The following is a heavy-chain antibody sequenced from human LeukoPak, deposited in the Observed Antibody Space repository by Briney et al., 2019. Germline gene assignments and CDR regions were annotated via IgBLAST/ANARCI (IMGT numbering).Heavy chain of an antibody. Sequence: PSETLSLTCTVSGGSISTYYWSWIRQPPGKGLEWIGYIYYSGSTNYNPSLKSRVTISVDTSKNQFSLKLSSVTAADTAVYYCARGRDDFWSGYYYYYMDVWGKGTTVTVSS. CDR1: GGSISTYY. CDR2: IYYSGST. D-gene: IGHD3-3*01. CDR3: ARGRDDFWSGYYYYYMDV. J-gene: IGHJ6*03. V-gene: IGHV4-59*01.